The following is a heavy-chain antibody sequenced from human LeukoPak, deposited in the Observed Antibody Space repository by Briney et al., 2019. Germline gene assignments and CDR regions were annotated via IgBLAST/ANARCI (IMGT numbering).Heavy chain of an antibody. CDR2: IKQDGTEK. J-gene: IGHJ4*02. D-gene: IGHD1-26*01. CDR1: GFTFNNYW. V-gene: IGHV3-7*01. Sequence: TGGSLRLSCAASGFTFNNYWMTWVRQAPGKGLQWVANIKQDGTEKNYVDSVKGRFTISRDNAKNSVYLQMNSLRAEDTAVYYCARVSGSSDYWGQGTLVTVSS. CDR3: ARVSGSSDY.